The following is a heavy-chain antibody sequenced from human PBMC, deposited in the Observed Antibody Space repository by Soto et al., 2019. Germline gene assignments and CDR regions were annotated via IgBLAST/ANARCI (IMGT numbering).Heavy chain of an antibody. V-gene: IGHV6-1*01. Sequence: SQTLSLTCAISGYSVSSNSAAWNWIRQSPSRGLEWLGRTYYRSKWYNDYAVSVKSRITINPDTSKNQFSLQLNSVTPEDTAVYYCALTLLAAAGMLNWFDPWGQGTLVTVSS. CDR1: GYSVSSNSAA. J-gene: IGHJ5*02. D-gene: IGHD6-13*01. CDR3: ALTLLAAAGMLNWFDP. CDR2: TYYRSKWYN.